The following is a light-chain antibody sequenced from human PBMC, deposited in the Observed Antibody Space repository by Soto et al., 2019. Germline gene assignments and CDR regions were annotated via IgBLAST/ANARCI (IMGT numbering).Light chain of an antibody. CDR2: GAS. CDR1: QNIRNY. V-gene: IGKV1-39*01. J-gene: IGKJ3*01. Sequence: DIQMTQSPSSLSASVGDRVTITCRASQNIRNYLNWYQQKPGKVPNLLIYGASSLQSGVPSRFSGSGSETDFTLTINNLQPKDFATYYCKQSYTAVFTFAPGTKVNIK. CDR3: KQSYTAVFT.